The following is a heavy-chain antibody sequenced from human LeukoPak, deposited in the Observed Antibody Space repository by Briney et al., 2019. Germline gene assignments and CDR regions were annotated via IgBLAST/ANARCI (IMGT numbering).Heavy chain of an antibody. J-gene: IGHJ3*02. V-gene: IGHV1-2*02. CDR3: ARARLWAFDI. CDR1: GGTFSSYA. D-gene: IGHD3-16*01. Sequence: GASVKGSCKASGGTFSSYAISWVRQAPGQGLEWMGWINPNGGDTNYAQKFQGRVTMTRDTSINTAYMELSSLKSDDTAVYFCARARLWAFDIWGQGTMVTVSS. CDR2: INPNGGDT.